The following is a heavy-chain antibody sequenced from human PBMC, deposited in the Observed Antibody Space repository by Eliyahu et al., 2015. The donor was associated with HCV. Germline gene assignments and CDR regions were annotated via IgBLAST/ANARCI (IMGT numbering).Heavy chain of an antibody. D-gene: IGHD3-22*01. CDR1: GXSFSGYX. J-gene: IGHJ4*02. CDR2: INHSGST. V-gene: IGHV4-34*01. Sequence: QVQLQQWGAGLLKPSETLSLTCAVYGXSFSGYXWSWIRQPPGKGLEWIGEINHSGSTNYNPSLKSRVTISVDTSKNQFSLKLSSVTAADTAVYYCARGAGGEYYYDSSGYPFDYWGQGTLVTVSS. CDR3: ARGAGGEYYYDSSGYPFDY.